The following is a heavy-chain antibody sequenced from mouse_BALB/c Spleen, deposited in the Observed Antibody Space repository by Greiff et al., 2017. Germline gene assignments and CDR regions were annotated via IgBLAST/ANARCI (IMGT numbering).Heavy chain of an antibody. CDR3: ARTGSLYYYAMDY. CDR1: GFTITDYY. J-gene: IGHJ4*01. V-gene: IGHV14-1*02. D-gene: IGHD4-1*01. Sequence: EVQRVESGAELVRPGALVKLSCKASGFTITDYYMHWVKQRPEQGLEWIGWIDPENGNTIYDPKFQGKASITADTSSNTAYLQLSSLTSEDTAVYDCARTGSLYYYAMDYWGQGTSVTVSA. CDR2: IDPENGNT.